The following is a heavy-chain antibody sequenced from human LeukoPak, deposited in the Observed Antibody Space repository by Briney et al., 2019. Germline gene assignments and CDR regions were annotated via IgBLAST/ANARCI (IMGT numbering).Heavy chain of an antibody. CDR2: IFYSGST. Sequence: PSETLSLTCTVSGGSISSHYWSWLRQPPGMELEWIGYIFYSGSTDYNPSLKSRVTISLDTSKNQFSLKLNSVTAADTAVYYCARAEYSSSSSWFDPWGQGTLVTVSS. CDR1: GGSISSHY. D-gene: IGHD6-6*01. J-gene: IGHJ5*02. V-gene: IGHV4-59*11. CDR3: ARAEYSSSSSWFDP.